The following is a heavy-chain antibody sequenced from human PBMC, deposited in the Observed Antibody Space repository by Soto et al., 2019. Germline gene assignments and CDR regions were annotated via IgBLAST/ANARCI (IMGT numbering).Heavy chain of an antibody. V-gene: IGHV3-33*01. D-gene: IGHD2-2*01. J-gene: IGHJ6*02. CDR2: IWYDGSKK. Sequence: QVQLVESGGGVVQPGRSLRLSCAASGFTFSSSGMHWVRQAPGKGLEWVAIIWYDGSKKYYADSVKGRFTISRDNSRTTVYLQMNSLRDEDTAMYYCARDDILVIPGGSYNYGMDVWGHGTTVTVSS. CDR1: GFTFSSSG. CDR3: ARDDILVIPGGSYNYGMDV.